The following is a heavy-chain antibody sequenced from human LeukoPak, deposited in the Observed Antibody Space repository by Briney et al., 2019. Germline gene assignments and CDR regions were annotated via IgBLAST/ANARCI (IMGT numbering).Heavy chain of an antibody. D-gene: IGHD3-9*01. J-gene: IGHJ4*02. CDR3: ARGLRYFDWLLDY. CDR2: INWNGGST. CDR1: GFTFDDHD. V-gene: IGHV3-20*04. Sequence: GGSLRLSCVASGFTFDDHDMSWVRQAPGKGLEWVSGINWNGGSTGYADSVKGRFTISRDNAKNSLYQQMNSLRAEDTALYYCARGLRYFDWLLDYWGQGTLVTVSS.